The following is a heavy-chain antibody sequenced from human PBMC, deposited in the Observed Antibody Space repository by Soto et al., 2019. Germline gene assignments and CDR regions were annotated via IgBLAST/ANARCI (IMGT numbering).Heavy chain of an antibody. D-gene: IGHD3-3*02. V-gene: IGHV3-23*01. Sequence: GGSLRLSCAASGFTFSSYAMSWVRQAPGKGLEWVSPISGSGDSTYYADSVKGRFTISRDNSKNTLYLQMNSLRAEDTAVYYCAKARGTSTPAPGSYWGQGTLVTVSS. CDR1: GFTFSSYA. CDR2: ISGSGDST. J-gene: IGHJ4*02. CDR3: AKARGTSTPAPGSY.